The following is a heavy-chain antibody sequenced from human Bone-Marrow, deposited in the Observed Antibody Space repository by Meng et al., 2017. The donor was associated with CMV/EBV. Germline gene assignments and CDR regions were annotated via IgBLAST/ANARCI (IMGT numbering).Heavy chain of an antibody. CDR3: AREGYYYDSSGYYYEYCDN. J-gene: IGHJ4*02. D-gene: IGHD3-22*01. V-gene: IGHV3-66*02. CDR1: GFTFSSYA. CDR2: IYSGGST. Sequence: GGSLRLSCAASGFTFSSYAMHWVRQAPGKGLEWVSVIYSGGSTYYANSVKGRFTISRDNSKNTLYLQMNSLRAEDTAVYYCAREGYYYDSSGYYYEYCDNWGQGKLVNVAS.